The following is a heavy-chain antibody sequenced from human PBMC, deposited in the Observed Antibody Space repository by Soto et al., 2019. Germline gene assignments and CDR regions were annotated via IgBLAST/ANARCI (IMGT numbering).Heavy chain of an antibody. J-gene: IGHJ6*02. D-gene: IGHD2-15*01. CDR3: AVGIVVVAATPGRGDYHGMDV. CDR1: GGAISSSSYY. V-gene: IGHV4-39*01. CDR2: IYYSGST. Sequence: SDTLSLTYTVSGGAISSSSYYWGWIRQPPGKGLEWIGSIYYSGSTYYNPSPKSRVTISVDTSKNQFSLKLSSVTAADTAVYYCAVGIVVVAATPGRGDYHGMDVWGQGTTVT.